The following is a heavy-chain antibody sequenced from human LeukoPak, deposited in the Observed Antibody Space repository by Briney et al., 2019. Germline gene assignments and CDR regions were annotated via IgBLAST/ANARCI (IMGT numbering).Heavy chain of an antibody. CDR2: IKQDGSEK. J-gene: IGHJ4*02. V-gene: IGHV3-7*04. CDR3: ARDFKLLAFDY. D-gene: IGHD2-15*01. Sequence: GGSLRLSCAASGFTFSSYWMSWVRQAPGKGLEWVASIKQDGSEKYYVDSVKGRFTISRDNAKNSLYLQMNSLRAEDTAVYYCARDFKLLAFDYWGQGTLVTVSS. CDR1: GFTFSSYW.